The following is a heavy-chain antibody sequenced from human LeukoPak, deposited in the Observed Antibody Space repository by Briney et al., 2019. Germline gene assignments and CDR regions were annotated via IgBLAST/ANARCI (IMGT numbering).Heavy chain of an antibody. CDR1: GGSVSSSRYC. J-gene: IGHJ4*02. CDR2: IYYSGST. V-gene: IGHV4-39*01. Sequence: SETLSLTRTVAGGSVSSSRYCWGWIREPPGKGLEWIGSIYYSGSTYYNPSLNSRVPISVDTSKNQFSLRLSSVVAADTAVYYCARQLGYCSSTSCYADKVDYWGQGTLVTVSS. D-gene: IGHD2-2*01. CDR3: ARQLGYCSSTSCYADKVDY.